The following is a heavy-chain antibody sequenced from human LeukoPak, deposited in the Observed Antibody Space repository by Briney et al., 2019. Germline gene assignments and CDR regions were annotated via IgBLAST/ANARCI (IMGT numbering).Heavy chain of an antibody. V-gene: IGHV3-23*01. CDR1: GFTLSNYA. CDR2: ISGSGGST. D-gene: IGHD6-19*01. J-gene: IGHJ4*02. Sequence: TGGSLRLSCAASGFTLSNYAINWVRQAPGKGLEWVSAISGSGGSTNYADSVKGRFTISRDNSKDTVYPQMESLRAEDTALYYCAKAAVATTSWGQGTLVTVSS. CDR3: AKAAVATTS.